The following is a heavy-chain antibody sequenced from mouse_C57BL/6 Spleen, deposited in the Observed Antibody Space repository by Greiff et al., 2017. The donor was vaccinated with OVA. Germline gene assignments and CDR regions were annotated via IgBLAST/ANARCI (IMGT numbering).Heavy chain of an antibody. Sequence: QVQLQQPGAELVMPGASVKLSCKASGYTFTSYWMHWVKQRPGQGLEWIGEIDPSDSYTNYNQTFKGKSTLTVDKSSSTAYMQLSSLTSEDSAVYYCARRRDYGSSYVVFAYWGQGTLVTVSA. D-gene: IGHD1-1*01. CDR1: GYTFTSYW. CDR2: IDPSDSYT. CDR3: ARRRDYGSSYVVFAY. J-gene: IGHJ3*01. V-gene: IGHV1-69*01.